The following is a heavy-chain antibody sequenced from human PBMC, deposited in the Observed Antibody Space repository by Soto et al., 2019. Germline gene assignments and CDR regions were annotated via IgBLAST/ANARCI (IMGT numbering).Heavy chain of an antibody. Sequence: SETLSLTCTVSGGSISSSSYYWGWIRQPPGKGLEWIGSIYYSGSTYYNPSLKSRVTISVDTSKNQFSLELSSVTAADTAVYYCARQRLRSNNWFDPWGQGTLVTASS. V-gene: IGHV4-39*01. J-gene: IGHJ5*02. CDR2: IYYSGST. CDR3: ARQRLRSNNWFDP. D-gene: IGHD4-17*01. CDR1: GGSISSSSYY.